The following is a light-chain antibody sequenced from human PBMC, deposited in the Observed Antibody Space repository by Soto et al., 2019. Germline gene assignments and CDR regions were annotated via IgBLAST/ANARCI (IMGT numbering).Light chain of an antibody. CDR2: DAS. Sequence: TQSPSSLSASVGDRVTITCRASQGIRNDLGWYQVKPGQAPRLLIYDASSRATGVPARFSGSGSGTDFSLTISSLEPEDVAVYYCQQRSQWPPMTFGQGTRLEI. CDR1: QGIRND. J-gene: IGKJ5*01. CDR3: QQRSQWPPMT. V-gene: IGKV3-11*01.